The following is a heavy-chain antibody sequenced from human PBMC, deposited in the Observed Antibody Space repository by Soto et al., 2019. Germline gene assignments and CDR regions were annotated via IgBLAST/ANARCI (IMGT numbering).Heavy chain of an antibody. V-gene: IGHV1-2*04. CDR2: INPNSGGT. Sequence: AASVKVSCKASGYTFTGYYMHWVRQAPGQGLEWMGWINPNSGGTNYAQKFQGWATMTRDTSISTAYMELSRLRSDDTAVYYCAREYSGSGSYYNVINWFDPWGQGTRVTVSS. CDR1: GYTFTGYY. D-gene: IGHD3-10*01. CDR3: AREYSGSGSYYNVINWFDP. J-gene: IGHJ5*02.